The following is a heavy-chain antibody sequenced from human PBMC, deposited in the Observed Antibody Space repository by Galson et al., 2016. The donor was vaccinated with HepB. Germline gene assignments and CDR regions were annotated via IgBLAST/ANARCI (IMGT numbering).Heavy chain of an antibody. J-gene: IGHJ4*02. CDR3: QRVPAFGTLDY. D-gene: IGHD1-1*01. V-gene: IGHV3-7*01. Sequence: SLRLSCAVSGFSFSNSWMTWVRQTPEKGLEWVADINADGSWRAYMDSVKGRFTISRDNVNNLLYLQMSGLRVEDTALSFCQRVPAFGTLDYWGQGALVTVSS. CDR1: GFSFSNSW. CDR2: INADGSWR.